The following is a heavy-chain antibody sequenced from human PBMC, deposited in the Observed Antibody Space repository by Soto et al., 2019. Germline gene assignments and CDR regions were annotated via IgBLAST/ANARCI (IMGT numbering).Heavy chain of an antibody. CDR1: GGSISSGGYF. CDR3: ARERETLYCSSTTCLHEDDFDI. Sequence: PSETLSLTCTVSGGSISSGGYFWNWIRQHPGKGLEWIGYIDYIGSTYYNPSLKSRVTISVDTSKNHFSLNLRSVTAADTAVYYCARERETLYCSSTTCLHEDDFDIWGQGTMVTVSS. V-gene: IGHV4-31*03. J-gene: IGHJ3*02. D-gene: IGHD2-2*01. CDR2: IDYIGST.